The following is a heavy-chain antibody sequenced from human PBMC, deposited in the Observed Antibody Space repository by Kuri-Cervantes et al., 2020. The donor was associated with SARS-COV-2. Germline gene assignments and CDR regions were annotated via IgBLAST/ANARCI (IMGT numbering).Heavy chain of an antibody. Sequence: SQTLSLTCAVYGGSFSGYYWSWIRQPPGKGLEWIGEINHSGSTNYNPSPKSRVTISVDTSKNQFSLKLSSVTAADTAVYYCATSRTPDAFDIWGQGTMVTVSS. D-gene: IGHD1-1*01. CDR3: ATSRTPDAFDI. J-gene: IGHJ3*02. V-gene: IGHV4-34*01. CDR1: GGSFSGYY. CDR2: INHSGST.